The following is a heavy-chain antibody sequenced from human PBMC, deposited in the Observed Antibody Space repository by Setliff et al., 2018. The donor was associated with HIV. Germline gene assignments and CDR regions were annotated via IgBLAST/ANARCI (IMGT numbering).Heavy chain of an antibody. D-gene: IGHD5-18*01. J-gene: IGHJ3*02. Sequence: ASVKVSCKASGYTFTGYYIHWVRQAPGQGLEWMGIINPSGGSTSYAQKFQGRVTMTRDTSTSTVYMELSSLRSEDTAVYYCATGLQLWGVTVLDAFDIWGQGTMVTVSS. CDR1: GYTFTGYY. CDR2: INPSGGST. CDR3: ATGLQLWGVTVLDAFDI. V-gene: IGHV1-46*03.